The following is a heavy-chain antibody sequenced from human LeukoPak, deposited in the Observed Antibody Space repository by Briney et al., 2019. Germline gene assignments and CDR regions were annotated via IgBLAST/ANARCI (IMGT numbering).Heavy chain of an antibody. Sequence: SETPSLTCTVSGGSLSSYYWSWIREPAGKGLEWIGRIYSSGSTNYNPSLNSRVTISVDKSKNQFSLKLSSVTGADTAVYYCARSPTVTNTFDYWGQGTLVTVSS. CDR1: GGSLSSYY. V-gene: IGHV4-4*07. J-gene: IGHJ4*02. CDR2: IYSSGST. D-gene: IGHD4-17*01. CDR3: ARSPTVTNTFDY.